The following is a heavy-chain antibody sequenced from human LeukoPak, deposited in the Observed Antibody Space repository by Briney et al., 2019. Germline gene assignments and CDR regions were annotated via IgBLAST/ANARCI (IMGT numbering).Heavy chain of an antibody. J-gene: IGHJ4*02. CDR1: GGSFSGYY. CDR3: ARARGAVAGYFDY. V-gene: IGHV4-34*01. D-gene: IGHD6-19*01. Sequence: PSETLSLTGAVYGGSFSGYYWSWIRQPPGKGLEWIGEINYSGSSNYNPSLKSRVTISIDTSKNQFSLKLSSVTAADTAVYYCARARGAVAGYFDYWGQGTPVTVSS. CDR2: INYSGSS.